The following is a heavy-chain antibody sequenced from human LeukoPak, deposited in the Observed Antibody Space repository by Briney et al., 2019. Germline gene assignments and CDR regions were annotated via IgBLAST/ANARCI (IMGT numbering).Heavy chain of an antibody. CDR1: GFTFSSYS. V-gene: IGHV4-34*01. CDR2: INHSGST. CDR3: ARGVWFDYGMDV. J-gene: IGHJ6*02. D-gene: IGHD3-10*01. Sequence: GSLRLSCAASGFTFSSYSMNWIRQPPGKGLEWTGGINHSGSTNYNPSLKSRVTISVDTSKNQFSLKLSFVTAADTAVYYCARGVWFDYGMDVWGQGTTVTVSS.